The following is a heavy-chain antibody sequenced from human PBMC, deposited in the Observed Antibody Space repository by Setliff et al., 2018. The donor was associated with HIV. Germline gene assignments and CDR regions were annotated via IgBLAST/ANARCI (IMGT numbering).Heavy chain of an antibody. J-gene: IGHJ4*02. CDR1: GYTFISYG. Sequence: ASVKVSCKASGYTFISYGITWVRQAPGQGLEWMGWISAYNGNTNYAQKFQGRVTVTRDTSISTAYMELRRLTSDDTAVYYCARGGLYWGQGTLVTVSS. D-gene: IGHD3-10*01. CDR3: ARGGLY. V-gene: IGHV1-18*01. CDR2: ISAYNGNT.